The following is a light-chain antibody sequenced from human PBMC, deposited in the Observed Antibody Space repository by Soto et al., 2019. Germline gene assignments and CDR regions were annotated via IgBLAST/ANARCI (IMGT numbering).Light chain of an antibody. CDR2: GAS. CDR3: QQLNFDSWQ. J-gene: IGKJ1*01. V-gene: IGKV1-12*01. Sequence: DIQMTQSPFSVSASVGDRVTITCRASQGISTCLGWYQQKPGKAPKLLIYGASSLQSGVPSRFSGSGPGTDVSLTITSLQPDDFATYYCQQLNFDSWQFGHGTKGDIK. CDR1: QGISTC.